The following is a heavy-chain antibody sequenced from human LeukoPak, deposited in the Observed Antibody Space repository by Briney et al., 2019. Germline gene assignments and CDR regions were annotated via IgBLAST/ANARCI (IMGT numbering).Heavy chain of an antibody. CDR3: ARGDDFWSMDV. CDR2: MDPNSGNT. J-gene: IGHJ6*03. CDR1: GYTFTDYY. Sequence: GASVKVSCKASGYTFTDYYLHWVRQATGQGLEWMGWMDPNSGNTGYAQKFQGRVTITRNTSISTAYMELSSLRSEDTAVYYCARGDDFWSMDVWGKGTTVTVSS. V-gene: IGHV1-8*03. D-gene: IGHD3-3*01.